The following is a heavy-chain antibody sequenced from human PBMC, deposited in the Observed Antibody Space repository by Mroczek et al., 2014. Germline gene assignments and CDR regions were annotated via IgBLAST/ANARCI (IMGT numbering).Heavy chain of an antibody. CDR1: GFTFVSYV. Sequence: ESGGGLVQPGGSLRLSCAASGFTFVSYVMSWVRQAPGKGLEWVSTINNSGSGTYYADSVKGRFTISRDNSKNTLYLQMNSLRAEDTAIYYCARALSNWYSDAYWGQGILVTVSS. J-gene: IGHJ4*02. V-gene: IGHV3-23*01. CDR2: INNSGSGT. CDR3: ARALSNWYSDAY. D-gene: IGHD1-7*01.